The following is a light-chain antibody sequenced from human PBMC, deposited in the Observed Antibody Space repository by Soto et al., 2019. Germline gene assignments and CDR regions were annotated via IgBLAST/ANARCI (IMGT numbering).Light chain of an antibody. CDR3: QQSFSTPHT. CDR1: QTISVY. V-gene: IGKV1-39*01. Sequence: IQMTKSPSSLSASVGDTVTITCRASQTISVYLNWYQQKPGRTPNLLIYATSSLQSGVASRFDGSGSGKEFTLTISMLQPDDSATYYWQQSFSTPHTFRQGTKLELK. CDR2: ATS. J-gene: IGKJ2*01.